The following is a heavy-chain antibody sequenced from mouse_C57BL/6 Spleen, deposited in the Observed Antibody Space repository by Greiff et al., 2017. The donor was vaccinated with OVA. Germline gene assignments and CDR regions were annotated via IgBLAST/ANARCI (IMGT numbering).Heavy chain of an antibody. D-gene: IGHD2-12*01. CDR1: GYTFTSYW. J-gene: IGHJ1*03. V-gene: IGHV1-69*01. CDR3: ARKPEGYEGHFDV. Sequence: QVQLQQPGAELVMPGASVKLSCKASGYTFTSYWMHWVKQRPGQGLEWIGEIDPCDSYTNYNQKFKGKSTLTVDKSSSTAYMQLSSLTSEDSAVYNCARKPEGYEGHFDVWGTGTTVTVSA. CDR2: IDPCDSYT.